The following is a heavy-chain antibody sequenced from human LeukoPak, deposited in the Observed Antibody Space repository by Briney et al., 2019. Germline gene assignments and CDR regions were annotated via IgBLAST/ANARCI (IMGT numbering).Heavy chain of an antibody. CDR2: AYYSGST. CDR1: GASISGYY. V-gene: IGHV4-59*08. J-gene: IGHJ6*02. Sequence: SETLSLTCTVSGASISGYYWSWIRQPPGKGLEWIGFAYYSGSTNYSPSLKSRATISIDTSKNQFSLRLSSVTAADTAVYYCARHGGVSGTYFPPHHYGMDVWGQGTTVTVSS. CDR3: ARHGGVSGTYFPPHHYGMDV. D-gene: IGHD3-16*01.